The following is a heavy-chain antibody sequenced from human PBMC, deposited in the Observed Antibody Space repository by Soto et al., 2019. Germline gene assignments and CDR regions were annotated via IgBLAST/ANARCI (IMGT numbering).Heavy chain of an antibody. D-gene: IGHD6-13*01. Sequence: ASVKVSCKASGYTFINFDISWVRQAAGQGLEWLGWMNPGSGKTGYASKFQGRVAMTRDASTGTSHLELSSLTSDDTAVYYCARMASAGSLNWFDPWGQGTLVTSPQ. J-gene: IGHJ5*02. CDR2: MNPGSGKT. CDR3: ARMASAGSLNWFDP. V-gene: IGHV1-8*02. CDR1: GYTFINFD.